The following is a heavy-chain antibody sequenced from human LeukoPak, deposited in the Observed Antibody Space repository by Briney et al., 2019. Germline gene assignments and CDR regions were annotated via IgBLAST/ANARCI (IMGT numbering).Heavy chain of an antibody. D-gene: IGHD3-22*01. Sequence: PSETLSLTCAVYSGSFSNYYWSWIRQPPGKGLEWIGEINQSGSTNYNPSLKSRVTISVDTSKNQFSLKLSSVTAADTAVYYCARRHYYDSSGYYEGGLFDYWGQGTLVTVSS. V-gene: IGHV4-34*01. J-gene: IGHJ4*02. CDR2: INQSGST. CDR1: SGSFSNYY. CDR3: ARRHYYDSSGYYEGGLFDY.